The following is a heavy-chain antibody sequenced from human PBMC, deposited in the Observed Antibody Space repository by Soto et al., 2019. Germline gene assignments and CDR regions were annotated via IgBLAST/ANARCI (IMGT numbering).Heavy chain of an antibody. CDR2: IYYSGST. Sequence: PSETLSLTCTVSGGSISSSSYYWGWIRQPPGKGLEWIGSIYYSGSTYYNPSLKSRVTISVDTSKNQFSLKLSSVTAADTAVYYCARGTDDPLITMVRGVIPGYHYYMDVWGKGTTVTVSS. V-gene: IGHV4-39*01. J-gene: IGHJ6*03. CDR1: GGSISSSSYY. D-gene: IGHD3-10*01. CDR3: ARGTDDPLITMVRGVIPGYHYYMDV.